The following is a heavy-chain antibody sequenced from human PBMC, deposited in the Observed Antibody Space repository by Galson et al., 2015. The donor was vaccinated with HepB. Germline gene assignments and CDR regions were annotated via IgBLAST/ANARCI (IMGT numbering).Heavy chain of an antibody. D-gene: IGHD3-10*01. Sequence: SVKVSCKASGGTFSSYTISWVRQAPGQGLEWMGRIIPILGIANYAQKFQGRVTITADKSTSTAYMELSSLRSEDTAVYYCAATYYYGSGHFDYWGQGTLVTVSS. CDR3: AATYYYGSGHFDY. J-gene: IGHJ4*02. CDR1: GGTFSSYT. CDR2: IIPILGIA. V-gene: IGHV1-69*02.